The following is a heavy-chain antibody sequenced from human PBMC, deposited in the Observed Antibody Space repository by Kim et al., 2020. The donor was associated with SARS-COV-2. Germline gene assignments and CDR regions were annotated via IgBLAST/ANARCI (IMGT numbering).Heavy chain of an antibody. CDR2: ISSTGSYI. CDR1: GFTFSSYS. J-gene: IGHJ5*02. D-gene: IGHD3-10*01. Sequence: GGSLRLSCAASGFTFSSYSMNWVRQAPGKGLEWVSSISSTGSYINYADPVKGRFTISRDNAKNSLSLQMNSLRAEDSAVYYCARDYYYGSGNCVDPWGQGTLVTVSS. V-gene: IGHV3-21*01. CDR3: ARDYYYGSGNCVDP.